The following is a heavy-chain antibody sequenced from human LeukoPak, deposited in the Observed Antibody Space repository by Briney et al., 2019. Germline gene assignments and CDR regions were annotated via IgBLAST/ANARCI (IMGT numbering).Heavy chain of an antibody. V-gene: IGHV3-30*04. CDR1: GFTFSSYA. Sequence: PGGSLRLSRAASGFTFSSYAMHWVRQAPGKGLEWVAVISYDGSNKYYADSVKGRFTISRDNSKNTLYLQMNSLRAEDTAVYYCARVSDYYWGQGTLVTVSS. D-gene: IGHD2-21*01. CDR3: ARVSDYY. J-gene: IGHJ4*02. CDR2: ISYDGSNK.